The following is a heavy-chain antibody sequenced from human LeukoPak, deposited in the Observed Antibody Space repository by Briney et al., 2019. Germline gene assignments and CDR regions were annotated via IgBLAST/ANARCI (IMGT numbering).Heavy chain of an antibody. CDR1: GYTFTGYY. CDR2: INPNSGGT. Sequence: GASVKVSCKASGYTFTGYYMHWVRQAPGQGLEWMGWINPNSGGTNYAQKFQGRVTMTRDTSISTAYMELSRLRSDDTAVYYCARVAITMVRGVIWWFDSWGQGTLVTVSS. CDR3: ARVAITMVRGVIWWFDS. J-gene: IGHJ5*01. D-gene: IGHD3-10*01. V-gene: IGHV1-2*02.